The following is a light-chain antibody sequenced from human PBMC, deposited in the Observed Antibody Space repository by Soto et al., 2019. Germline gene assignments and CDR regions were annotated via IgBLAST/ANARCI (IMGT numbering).Light chain of an antibody. CDR2: GVS. V-gene: IGKV3-15*01. Sequence: EIVLTQSPDTLSLSPGERATLSCRASQSVSSSYLAWYQQKPGQAPRLLIYGVSTRATDIPARFSGSGSGTEFTLTISSLQSEDFAVYYCQQYNNWPPTWTFGQGTKVDIK. J-gene: IGKJ1*01. CDR1: QSVSSSY. CDR3: QQYNNWPPTWT.